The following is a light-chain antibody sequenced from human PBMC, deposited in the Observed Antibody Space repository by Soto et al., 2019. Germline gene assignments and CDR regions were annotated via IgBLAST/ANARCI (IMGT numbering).Light chain of an antibody. CDR3: QQSYSSPRT. Sequence: EIQMTQSPSSLSTSVGDRVTITCRASQSISTFLNWYQQKPGKAPKLLTSTASSLQSGVPSTFSGSGSGTDFTLTIRSLQPEDSATYYCQQSYSSPRTFGHGTKVEIK. CDR2: TAS. CDR1: QSISTF. V-gene: IGKV1-39*01. J-gene: IGKJ1*01.